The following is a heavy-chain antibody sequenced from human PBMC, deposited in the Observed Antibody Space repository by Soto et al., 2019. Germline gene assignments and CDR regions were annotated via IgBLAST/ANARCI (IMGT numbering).Heavy chain of an antibody. Sequence: SETLSLTCTVSGGSISSYYWSWIRQPPGKGLEWIGYIYYSGSTNYNPSLKSRVTISVDTSKNQFSLKLSSVTAADTAVYYCARPHGGSSGWDNWFDPWGQGTLVTSPQ. CDR2: IYYSGST. CDR1: GGSISSYY. CDR3: ARPHGGSSGWDNWFDP. D-gene: IGHD6-25*01. J-gene: IGHJ5*02. V-gene: IGHV4-59*01.